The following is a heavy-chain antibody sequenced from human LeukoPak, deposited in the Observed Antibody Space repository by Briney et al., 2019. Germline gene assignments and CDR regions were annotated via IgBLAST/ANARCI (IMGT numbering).Heavy chain of an antibody. Sequence: SETLSLTCTVSGGSISSSSYYWGWIRQPPGKGLEWIGSIYYSGSTYYNPSLKSRVTLSVDTSKNQFSLKLSSVTAADTAVYYCARIPRFSIAAAGNAFDIWGQGTMVTVSS. CDR2: IYYSGST. D-gene: IGHD6-13*01. CDR3: ARIPRFSIAAAGNAFDI. V-gene: IGHV4-39*01. J-gene: IGHJ3*02. CDR1: GGSISSSSYY.